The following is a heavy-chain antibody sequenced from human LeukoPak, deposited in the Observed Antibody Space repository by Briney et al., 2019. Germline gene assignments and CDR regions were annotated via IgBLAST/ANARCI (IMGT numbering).Heavy chain of an antibody. Sequence: PSETLSLTCTVSGGSISSSSYYWGWIPQPPGKGLELIGSIYYSGSTYYNPSLKSRVTISVDTSKNQFSLKLSSVTAADTAVYYCARYGPVGPAAFDIWGQGTMVTVSS. CDR3: ARYGPVGPAAFDI. CDR1: GGSISSSSYY. D-gene: IGHD4-17*01. J-gene: IGHJ3*02. CDR2: IYYSGST. V-gene: IGHV4-39*01.